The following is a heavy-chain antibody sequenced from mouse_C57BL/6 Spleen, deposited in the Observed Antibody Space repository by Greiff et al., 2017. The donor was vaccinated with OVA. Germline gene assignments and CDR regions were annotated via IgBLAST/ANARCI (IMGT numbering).Heavy chain of an antibody. V-gene: IGHV14-2*01. D-gene: IGHD2-3*01. Sequence: DVKLVESGAELVKPGASVKLSCTASGFNIKDYYMHWVKQRTEQGLEWIGRIDPEDGETKYAPKFQGKATITADTSSNTAYLQLSSLTSEDTAVYYCARRVIYDGYYSYFDYWGQGTTLTVSS. CDR2: IDPEDGET. J-gene: IGHJ2*01. CDR3: ARRVIYDGYYSYFDY. CDR1: GFNIKDYY.